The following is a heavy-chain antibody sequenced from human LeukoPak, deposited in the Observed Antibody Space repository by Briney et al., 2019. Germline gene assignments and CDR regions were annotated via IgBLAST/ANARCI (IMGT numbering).Heavy chain of an antibody. CDR2: IYSGGTT. CDR1: GFIVSSNY. Sequence: GGSLRLSCVVSGFIVSSNYMSWVRQAPGKGLEWVSVIYSGGTTYYADSVKGRFTISRDNSKNTLYLQMNSLRAEDTAVYCCARVYSGYDYYSSRGQGTLVTVSS. CDR3: ARVYSGYDYYSS. J-gene: IGHJ4*02. V-gene: IGHV3-66*01. D-gene: IGHD5-12*01.